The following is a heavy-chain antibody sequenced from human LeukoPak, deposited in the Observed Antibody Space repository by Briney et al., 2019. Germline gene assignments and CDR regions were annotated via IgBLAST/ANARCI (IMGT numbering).Heavy chain of an antibody. CDR2: IRSKAYGGTT. CDR1: GFTFGDYA. D-gene: IGHD6-13*01. V-gene: IGHV3-49*04. CDR3: TRAAGYSSSWPNWFDP. J-gene: IGHJ5*02. Sequence: GGSLRLSCTASGFTFGDYAMSWVRQAPGRGQEWVGFIRSKAYGGTTEYAASVKGRFTISRDDSKSIAYLQMNSLKTEDTAVYYCTRAAGYSSSWPNWFDPWGQGTLVTVSS.